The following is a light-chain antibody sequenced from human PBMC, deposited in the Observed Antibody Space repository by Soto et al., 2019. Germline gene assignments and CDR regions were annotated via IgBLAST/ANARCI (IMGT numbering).Light chain of an antibody. CDR1: QSLLHSNGYNY. J-gene: IGKJ5*01. Sequence: DIVMTQSPLSLPVTPGEPASISCRSSQSLLHSNGYNYLDWYLQKPGQCPQVLLYLASNRASGVPDRLSGSGSGPDFTLKISRVEAEDVGGYYCRQALQSPISFGQGTRLEIK. CDR2: LAS. CDR3: RQALQSPIS. V-gene: IGKV2-28*01.